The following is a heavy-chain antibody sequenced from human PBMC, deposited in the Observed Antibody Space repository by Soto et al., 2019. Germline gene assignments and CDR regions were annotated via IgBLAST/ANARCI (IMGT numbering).Heavy chain of an antibody. Sequence: QVQLVQSGAEVKEPGASVKVSCKASGYTFQNYHMHWVRQAPGQGLEWMGIIHPSGDTKTYAQKFQGRLAMTMDTSTSTAYMELSSLTSEDTAVYFCARDLWGSWTVDYWGQGTLVTVSS. J-gene: IGHJ4*02. CDR2: IHPSGDTK. D-gene: IGHD3-16*01. CDR1: GYTFQNYH. CDR3: ARDLWGSWTVDY. V-gene: IGHV1-46*02.